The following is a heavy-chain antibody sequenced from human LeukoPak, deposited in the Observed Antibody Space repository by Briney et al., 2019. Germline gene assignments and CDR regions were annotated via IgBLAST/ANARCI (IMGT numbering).Heavy chain of an antibody. Sequence: PSETLSLTCTVSGGSITSYYWSWIRQPPGKGLEWIGYVFYSGSTNYNPSLKSRVTISVDTSKNHFSLKLTSVTAADTAVYFCARAPAGPPYYYMDVWGKGTTVTVSS. V-gene: IGHV4-59*01. CDR3: ARAPAGPPYYYMDV. D-gene: IGHD6-13*01. J-gene: IGHJ6*03. CDR1: GGSITSYY. CDR2: VFYSGST.